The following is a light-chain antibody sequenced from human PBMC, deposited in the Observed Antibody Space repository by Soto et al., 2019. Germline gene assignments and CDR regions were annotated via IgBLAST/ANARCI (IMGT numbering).Light chain of an antibody. CDR3: CSYAGTYTWI. Sequence: SALTQPRSVSGSPGQSVTISCTGASNNVGGYNYVSWYQHHPGKVPQLIIYDVTKRPSGVPDRFSGSKSGNTASLTISGLQVEDEADYYCCSYAGTYTWIFGGGIKLTVL. CDR2: DVT. CDR1: SNNVGGYNY. J-gene: IGLJ2*01. V-gene: IGLV2-11*01.